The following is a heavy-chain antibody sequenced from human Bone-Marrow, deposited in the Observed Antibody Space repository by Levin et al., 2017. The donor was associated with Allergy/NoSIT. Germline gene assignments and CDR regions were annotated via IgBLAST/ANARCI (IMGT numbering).Heavy chain of an antibody. J-gene: IGHJ3*02. CDR1: GFTFSDYW. D-gene: IGHD6-19*01. CDR2: IRKDGSEK. Sequence: PGGSLRLSCAASGFTFSDYWMTWVRQALGRGPEWVANIRKDGSEKNYVDSVKGRFTISRDNAKNSLFLQMNSLRAEDTAVYYCAKNTGWVLPDAYDIWGQGTLVTVSA. CDR3: AKNTGWVLPDAYDI. V-gene: IGHV3-7*02.